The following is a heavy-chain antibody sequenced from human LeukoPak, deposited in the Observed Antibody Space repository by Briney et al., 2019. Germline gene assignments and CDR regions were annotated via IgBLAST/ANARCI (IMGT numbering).Heavy chain of an antibody. V-gene: IGHV1-69*05. J-gene: IGHJ5*02. CDR3: ARDTYYDFWSGYYSNNWFDL. CDR1: GGTFSSYA. Sequence: SVKVSCKASGGTFSSYAISWLRQAPGQGLEWMGGIIPIFGTANYAQKFQGRVTITTDESTSTAYMELSSLRSEDTAVYYCARDTYYDFWSGYYSNNWFDLWGQGTLVTVSS. CDR2: IIPIFGTA. D-gene: IGHD3-3*01.